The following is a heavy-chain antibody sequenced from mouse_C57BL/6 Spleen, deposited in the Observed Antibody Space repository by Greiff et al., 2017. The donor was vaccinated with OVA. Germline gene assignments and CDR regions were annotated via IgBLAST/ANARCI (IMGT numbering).Heavy chain of an antibody. V-gene: IGHV6-3*01. J-gene: IGHJ4*01. CDR2: IRLKSDNYAT. D-gene: IGHD2-3*01. CDR3: TGDGYYYAMDY. CDR1: GFTFSNYW. Sequence: EVQGVESGGGLVQPGGSMKLSCVASGFTFSNYWMNWVRQSPEKGLEWVAQIRLKSDNYATHYAESVKGRFTISRDDSKSSVYLQMNNLRAEDTGIYYCTGDGYYYAMDYWGQGTSVTVSS.